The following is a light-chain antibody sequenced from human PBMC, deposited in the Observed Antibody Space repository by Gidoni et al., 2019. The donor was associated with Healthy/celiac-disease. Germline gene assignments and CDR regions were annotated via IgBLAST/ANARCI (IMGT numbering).Light chain of an antibody. CDR3: QQYNSYSPMYT. J-gene: IGKJ2*01. CDR2: KAS. V-gene: IGKV1-5*03. Sequence: IQMTPSPSTLSASVGHRVTITCRASQSISSWLAWYQQKPGKAPKLLNYKASSLESGVPSRFSGSGSGTEFTLTISSLQPDDFATYYCQQYNSYSPMYTFGQGTKLEIK. CDR1: QSISSW.